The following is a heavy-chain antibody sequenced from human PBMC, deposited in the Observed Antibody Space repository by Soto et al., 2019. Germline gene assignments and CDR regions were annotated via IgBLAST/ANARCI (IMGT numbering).Heavy chain of an antibody. J-gene: IGHJ4*02. CDR1: GGSFSGYY. V-gene: IGHV4-34*01. CDR2: INHSGST. CDR3: ARAQAVAGLDY. D-gene: IGHD6-19*01. Sequence: SETLSLTCAVYGGSFSGYYWSWIRQPPGKGLEWIGEINHSGSTNYNPSLKSRVTISVDTSKNQFSLKLSSVTAADTAVYYCARAQAVAGLDYWGQGTLVTVSS.